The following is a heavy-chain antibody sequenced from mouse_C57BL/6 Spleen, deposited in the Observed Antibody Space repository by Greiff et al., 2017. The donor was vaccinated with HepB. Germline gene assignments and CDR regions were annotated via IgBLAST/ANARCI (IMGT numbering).Heavy chain of an antibody. J-gene: IGHJ4*01. CDR2: ISSGSSTI. V-gene: IGHV5-17*01. CDR1: GFTFSDYG. D-gene: IGHD1-1*02. CDR3: ARPMVGNALDY. Sequence: DVMLVESGGGLVKPGGSLKLSCAASGFTFSDYGMHWVRQAPEKGLEWVAYISSGSSTIYYADTVKGRFTISRDNAKKALFLQMTSLRSEDTAMYYCARPMVGNALDYWGQGTSVTVSS.